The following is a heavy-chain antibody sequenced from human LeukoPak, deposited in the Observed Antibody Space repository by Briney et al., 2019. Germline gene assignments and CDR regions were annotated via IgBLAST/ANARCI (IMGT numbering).Heavy chain of an antibody. CDR3: ARDQIADNWFDP. V-gene: IGHV4-34*01. Sequence: PSETLSLTCAVYGGSFSGYYWSWIRQPPGKGLEWIGEINHSGSTNYNPSLKSRVTISVDTSKNQFSLKLSSVTAADTAVYYCARDQIADNWFDPWGQGTLVTVSS. CDR2: INHSGST. CDR1: GGSFSGYY. D-gene: IGHD6-13*01. J-gene: IGHJ5*02.